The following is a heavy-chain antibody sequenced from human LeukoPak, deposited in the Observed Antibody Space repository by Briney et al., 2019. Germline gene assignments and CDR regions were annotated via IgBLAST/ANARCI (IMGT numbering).Heavy chain of an antibody. CDR3: PRDRYYGSGSYYNHYYGMDV. V-gene: IGHV4-4*07. Sequence: SETLSLTCTVSGGSISSYYWSWIRQPAGKGLEWIGRIYTSRSTNYNPSLKSRVTMSVDTSKNQFSLKLSSVTAADTAVYYCPRDRYYGSGSYYNHYYGMDVWGQGTTVTVSS. CDR2: IYTSRST. CDR1: GGSISSYY. D-gene: IGHD3-10*01. J-gene: IGHJ6*02.